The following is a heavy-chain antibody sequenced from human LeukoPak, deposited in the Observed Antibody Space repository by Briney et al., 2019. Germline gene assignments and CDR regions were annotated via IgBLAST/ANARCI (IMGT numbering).Heavy chain of an antibody. CDR2: ITGSISTI. V-gene: IGHV3-48*01. CDR3: ARTGLGMYSFDQ. Sequence: GGSLRLSCGASGFTFSSYSMNWVRQAPGKGLEWVSYITGSISTIYYADSVEGRFTISRDNGKNPVYLQMNSLRVEDTAVYYCARTGLGMYSFDQWGQGTLVTVSS. CDR1: GFTFSSYS. J-gene: IGHJ4*02. D-gene: IGHD3/OR15-3a*01.